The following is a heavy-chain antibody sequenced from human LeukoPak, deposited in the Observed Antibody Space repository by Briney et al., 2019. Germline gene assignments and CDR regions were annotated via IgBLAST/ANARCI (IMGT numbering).Heavy chain of an antibody. CDR1: GGSISSSSYY. J-gene: IGHJ6*03. D-gene: IGHD3-10*01. V-gene: IGHV4-61*02. CDR2: IYTSGST. Sequence: PSETLSLTCTVSGGSISSSSYYWSWIRQPAGKGLEWIGRIYTSGSTNYNPSLKSRVTISVDTSKNQFSLKLSSVTAADTAVYYCARSGWRGGSLYYYGSGSTLFYMDVWGKGTTVTISS. CDR3: ARSGWRGGSLYYYGSGSTLFYMDV.